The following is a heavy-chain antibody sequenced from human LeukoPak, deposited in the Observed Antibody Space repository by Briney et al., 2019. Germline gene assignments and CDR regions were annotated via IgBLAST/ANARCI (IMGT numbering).Heavy chain of an antibody. Sequence: LGESLKISCKGSGYSSTSYWIGWVRQMPGKGLEWMGIIYPGDSDTRYSPSFQGQVTISADKSISTAYLQWSSLKATDTAMYYCARQGRRDGYNYGYWGQGTLVTVSS. CDR2: IYPGDSDT. J-gene: IGHJ4*02. CDR1: GYSSTSYW. CDR3: ARQGRRDGYNYGY. V-gene: IGHV5-51*01. D-gene: IGHD5-24*01.